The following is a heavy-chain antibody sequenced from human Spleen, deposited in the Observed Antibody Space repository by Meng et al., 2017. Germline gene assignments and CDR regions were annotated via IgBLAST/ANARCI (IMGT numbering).Heavy chain of an antibody. D-gene: IGHD4-17*01. Sequence: LSLTCAASGFTFSSYAMSWVRQAPGKGLEWVSAISGSGGSTYYADSVKGRFTISRDNAKNTVYLQMNSLRAEDTAVYYCAKVGYDDYNLDYWGQGTLVTVSS. CDR2: ISGSGGST. J-gene: IGHJ4*02. CDR1: GFTFSSYA. V-gene: IGHV3-23*01. CDR3: AKVGYDDYNLDY.